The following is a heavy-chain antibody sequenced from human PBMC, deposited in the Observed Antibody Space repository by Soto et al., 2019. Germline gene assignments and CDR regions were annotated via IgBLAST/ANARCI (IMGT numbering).Heavy chain of an antibody. V-gene: IGHV1-69*13. CDR1: GGTFSSYA. Sequence: GASVKVSCKASGGTFSSYAISWVRQAPGQGLEWMGGIIPIFGTANYAQKFQGRVTITADESTSTAYMELSSLRSEDTAVYHCARDSFRGNYYYYGMDVWGQGTTVTVSS. D-gene: IGHD3-16*02. CDR3: ARDSFRGNYYYYGMDV. J-gene: IGHJ6*02. CDR2: IIPIFGTA.